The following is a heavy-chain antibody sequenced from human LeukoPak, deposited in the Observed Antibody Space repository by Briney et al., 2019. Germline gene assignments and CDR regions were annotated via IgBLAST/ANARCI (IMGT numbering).Heavy chain of an antibody. CDR2: IKEDGTWQ. CDR1: GFRFSTYW. D-gene: IGHD5-18*01. Sequence: GGSLRLSCAVSGFRFSTYWLTWVRQAPGKGPEWVANIKEDGTWQNYVDSVKDRFTISRDNAKNSLYLQMNSLKAEDTGVYYCARGGYADEGLDYWGQGTLVTVSS. CDR3: ARGGYADEGLDY. V-gene: IGHV3-7*01. J-gene: IGHJ4*02.